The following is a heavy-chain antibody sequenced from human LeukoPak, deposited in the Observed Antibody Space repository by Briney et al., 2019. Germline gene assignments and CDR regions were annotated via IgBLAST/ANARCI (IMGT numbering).Heavy chain of an antibody. D-gene: IGHD6-13*01. CDR2: IYHSGST. Sequence: SETLSLTCNVSGYSISRNYHWGWIRQPPGKGLEWIGTIYHSGSTYYSPSLKSRVTISIHTSKNQFSLKLSSVTAADTAVYYCARDRDSSSWYGPPYYYYYMDVWGKGTTVTISS. V-gene: IGHV4-38-2*02. J-gene: IGHJ6*03. CDR3: ARDRDSSSWYGPPYYYYYMDV. CDR1: GYSISRNYH.